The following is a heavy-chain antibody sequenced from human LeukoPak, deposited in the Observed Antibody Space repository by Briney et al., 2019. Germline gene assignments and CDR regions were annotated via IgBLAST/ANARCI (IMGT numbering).Heavy chain of an antibody. CDR1: GDSFSSDY. J-gene: IGHJ4*02. CDR3: AGYGSRSYYKAFDY. Sequence: SETLSLTCTVSGDSFSSDYWSWIRQPPGKGLEWIGYIHSSGGSSYNPSLRSRVTISVDTSKNQFSLKLSSVTAADTAVYYCAGYGSRSYYKAFDYWGQGILVTVSS. D-gene: IGHD3-10*01. V-gene: IGHV4-59*01. CDR2: IHSSGGS.